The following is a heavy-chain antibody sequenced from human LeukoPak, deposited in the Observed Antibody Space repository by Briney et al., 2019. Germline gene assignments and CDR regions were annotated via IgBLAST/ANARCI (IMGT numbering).Heavy chain of an antibody. CDR1: GGSISSYY. CDR2: IYYSGST. Sequence: PSETLSLTCTVSGGSISSYYWNWIRQSPGKGLEWIGSIYYSGSTYYNPSLKSRVTISVDTSKNQFSLKLSSVTAADTAVYYCARLGLWFGEFDYWGQGTLVTVSS. V-gene: IGHV4-59*05. D-gene: IGHD3-10*01. J-gene: IGHJ4*02. CDR3: ARLGLWFGEFDY.